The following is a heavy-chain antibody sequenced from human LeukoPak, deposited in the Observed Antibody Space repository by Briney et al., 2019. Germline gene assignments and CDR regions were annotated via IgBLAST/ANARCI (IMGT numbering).Heavy chain of an antibody. CDR3: AAYSSSWYGYYFDY. V-gene: IGHV4-59*12. J-gene: IGHJ4*02. CDR2: IYYSGST. Sequence: PSKTLSLTCTVSGGSISSYYWSWIRQPPGKGLEWIGYIYYSGSTNYNPSLKSRVTISVDTSKNQFSLKLSSVTAADTAVYYCAAYSSSWYGYYFDYWGQGTLVTVSS. CDR1: GGSISSYY. D-gene: IGHD6-13*01.